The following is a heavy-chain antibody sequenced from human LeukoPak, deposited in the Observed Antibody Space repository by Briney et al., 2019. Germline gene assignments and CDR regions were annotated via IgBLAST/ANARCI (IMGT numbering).Heavy chain of an antibody. V-gene: IGHV3-72*01. J-gene: IGHJ3*02. CDR1: GVTLSDHH. CDR2: TRNKARGYTT. Sequence: PGGSLTLSCAASGVTLSDHHMDWVRQAPGKGLEWVGRTRNKARGYTTEYAASVKGRFTISRDDSKTLVYLQMKSLKTEDTAVYFCTRDGGEGDSSAFDIWGQGTVVTVSS. D-gene: IGHD3-22*01. CDR3: TRDGGEGDSSAFDI.